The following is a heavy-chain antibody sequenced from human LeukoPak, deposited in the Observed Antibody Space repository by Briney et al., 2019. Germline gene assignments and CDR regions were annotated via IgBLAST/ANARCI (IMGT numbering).Heavy chain of an antibody. V-gene: IGHV1-2*02. CDR2: INPNSGGT. J-gene: IGHJ4*02. D-gene: IGHD6-13*01. Sequence: ASVKVSCKASGYTFTSYGISWVRQAPGQGLEWMGWINPNSGGTNYAQKFQGRVTMTRDTSISTAYMELSRLRSDDTAVYYCARTKGSSSWYYFDYWGQGTLVTVSS. CDR1: GYTFTSYG. CDR3: ARTKGSSSWYYFDY.